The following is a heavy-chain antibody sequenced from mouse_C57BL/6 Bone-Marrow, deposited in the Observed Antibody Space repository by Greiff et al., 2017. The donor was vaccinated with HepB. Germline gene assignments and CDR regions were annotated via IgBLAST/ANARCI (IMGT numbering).Heavy chain of an antibody. CDR2: ISDGGSYT. V-gene: IGHV5-4*01. Sequence: EVKLEESGGGLVKPGGSLKLSCAASGFTFSSYAMSWVRQTPEKRLEWVATISDGGSYTYYPDNVKGRFTISRDNAKNNLYLQMSHLKSEDTAMYYCARENSAGFAYWGQGTLVTVSA. J-gene: IGHJ3*01. D-gene: IGHD5-2*01. CDR1: GFTFSSYA. CDR3: ARENSAGFAY.